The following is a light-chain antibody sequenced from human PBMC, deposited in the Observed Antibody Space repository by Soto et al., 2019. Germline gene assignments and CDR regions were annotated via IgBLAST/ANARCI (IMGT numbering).Light chain of an antibody. CDR3: AAWDDSLSGGV. V-gene: IGLV1-44*01. CDR1: SSNIESNT. CDR2: SSN. J-gene: IGLJ3*02. Sequence: QSVLTQPPSASGTPGQRVTISCSGSSSNIESNTVNWYQQLPGTAPKLLIYSSNQRPSGVPDRFSGSKSGTSASLAISGLQSEDEADYYCAAWDDSLSGGVFGGGTKLTVL.